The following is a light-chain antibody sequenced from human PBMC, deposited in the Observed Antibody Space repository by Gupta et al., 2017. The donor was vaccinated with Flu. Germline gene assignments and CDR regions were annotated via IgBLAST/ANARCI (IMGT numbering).Light chain of an antibody. Sequence: STCLANRDGYNWLAWYQQKPGQSPQLLIYLASSREAGVPDRFSGSGSGTDFTLTISNVQPEDFAIYYCHQAQQSPRTFGQGTKLEI. J-gene: IGKJ2*01. CDR2: LAS. V-gene: IGKV1-12*01. CDR3: HQAQQSPRT. CDR1: RDGYNW.